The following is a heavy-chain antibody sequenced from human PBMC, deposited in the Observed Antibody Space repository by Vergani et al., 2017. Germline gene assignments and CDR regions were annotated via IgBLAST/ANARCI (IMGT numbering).Heavy chain of an antibody. CDR1: GFTVSSNY. J-gene: IGHJ6*04. CDR2: ISSSSSYI. D-gene: IGHD2-2*01. Sequence: EVQLVESGGGLVQPGGSLRLSCAASGFTVSSNYMSWVRQAPGKGLEWVSSISSSSSYIYYADSVKGRFTISRDNAKNSLYLQMNSLRAEDTAVYYCARGPVTVVVPPDVWGKGTTVTVSS. CDR3: ARGPVTVVVPPDV. V-gene: IGHV3-21*01.